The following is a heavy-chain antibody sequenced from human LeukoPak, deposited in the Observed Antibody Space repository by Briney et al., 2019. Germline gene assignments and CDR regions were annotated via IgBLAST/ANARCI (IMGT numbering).Heavy chain of an antibody. CDR3: AREGPLARDAFDI. Sequence: GKSLRLSCAASGFTFSSYSMHWVRQAPGKGLEWVAVISYDGSNKYYADSVKGRFTISRDNSKNSLYLQMNSLRAEDTAVYYCAREGPLARDAFDIWGQGTMVTVSS. V-gene: IGHV3-30*04. CDR1: GFTFSSYS. J-gene: IGHJ3*02. CDR2: ISYDGSNK.